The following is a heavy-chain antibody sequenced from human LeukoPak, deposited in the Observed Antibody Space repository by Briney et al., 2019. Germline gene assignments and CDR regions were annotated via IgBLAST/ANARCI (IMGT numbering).Heavy chain of an antibody. V-gene: IGHV4-4*02. CDR1: GGSISSSNW. D-gene: IGHD6-13*01. Sequence: SETLSLTCAVSGGSISSSNWWSWVRQPPGKGLEWIGEIYHSGSTNYNPSLKSRVTISVDKSKNQFSLKLSSVTAADTAVYYCARKGNSTWYTYWLDPWGQGTLVTVSS. CDR3: ARKGNSTWYTYWLDP. J-gene: IGHJ5*02. CDR2: IYHSGST.